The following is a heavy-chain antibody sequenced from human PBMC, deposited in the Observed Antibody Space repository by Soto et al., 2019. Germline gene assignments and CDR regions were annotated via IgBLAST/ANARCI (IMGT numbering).Heavy chain of an antibody. J-gene: IGHJ4*02. D-gene: IGHD2-15*01. CDR2: IKDGGST. CDR3: ARGQEGVVATH. V-gene: IGHV4-34*01. CDR1: GGSFTGYY. Sequence: QVQLQQWGAGLLKPSETLSLTCAVNGGSFTGYYWSWVRQPPGKGLEWIGEIKDGGSTNYSPSLRSXXTXSXVTSKKQFSLKVTSVTAADTAVYYCARGQEGVVATHWDQGTLVTVSS.